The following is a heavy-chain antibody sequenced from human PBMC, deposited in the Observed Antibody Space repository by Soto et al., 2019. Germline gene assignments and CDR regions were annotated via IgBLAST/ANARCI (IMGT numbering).Heavy chain of an antibody. D-gene: IGHD3-10*01. J-gene: IGHJ4*02. CDR1: VGSISSSY. V-gene: IGHV4-59*08. CDR2: IYDSGST. Sequence: SETLSLTCTVSVGSISSSYWSWIRQPPGKGLEWIGYIYDSGSTYYNSSLKSRVTMSVDTSKNQFSLKLSSVTAADTAVYYCASGWFGEFVYYFDYWGQGTLVTVSS. CDR3: ASGWFGEFVYYFDY.